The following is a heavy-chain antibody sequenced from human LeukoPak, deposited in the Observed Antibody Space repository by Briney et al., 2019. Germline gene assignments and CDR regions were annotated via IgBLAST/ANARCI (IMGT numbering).Heavy chain of an antibody. D-gene: IGHD6-13*01. V-gene: IGHV1-18*01. CDR2: MSAYNGNT. CDR1: GYTFTSYG. CDR3: ARVEQSSSWSYYFVY. J-gene: IGHJ4*02. Sequence: ATVKVSCKASGYTFTSYGISWVRQPPGPGLEWMGWMSAYNGNTNYAQKLQGRVTMTTDTSTSTAYMELRSLRSDDTAVYYCARVEQSSSWSYYFVYWGQGTLVTVSS.